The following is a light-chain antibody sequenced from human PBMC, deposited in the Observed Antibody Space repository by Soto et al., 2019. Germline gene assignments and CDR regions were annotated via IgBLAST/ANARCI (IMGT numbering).Light chain of an antibody. V-gene: IGKV1-33*01. CDR1: QDIINY. CDR2: DAS. J-gene: IGKJ3*01. CDR3: QQYDNLPRT. Sequence: SQMTQSPSSLSASVGDRVTITCQASQDIINYLNWYQQKPGKAPKLLIYDASNLETGVPSRFSGSGSGTDFTFTISSLQPEDIATYYCQQYDNLPRTFGPGTKVDIK.